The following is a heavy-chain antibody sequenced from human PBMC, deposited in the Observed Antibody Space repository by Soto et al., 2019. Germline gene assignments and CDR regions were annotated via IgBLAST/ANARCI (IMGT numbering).Heavy chain of an antibody. V-gene: IGHV1-3*01. D-gene: IGHD1-20*01. CDR1: GYTFTSYA. CDR3: ARGITLPTPLDY. Sequence: ASVKVSCKASGYTFTSYAMHWVRQAPGQRLEWMGWINAGNGNTKYSQKFQGRVTITRDASASTAYMELSSLRSEDTAVYYCARGITLPTPLDYWGQGTLVTVSS. J-gene: IGHJ4*02. CDR2: INAGNGNT.